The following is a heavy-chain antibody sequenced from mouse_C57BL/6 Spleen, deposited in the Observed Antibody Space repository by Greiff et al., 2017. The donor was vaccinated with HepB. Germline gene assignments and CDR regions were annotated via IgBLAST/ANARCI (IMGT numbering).Heavy chain of an antibody. CDR3: ARYKGYYGSSWYFDV. CDR1: GYSITSDY. V-gene: IGHV3-8*01. J-gene: IGHJ1*03. CDR2: ISYSGST. D-gene: IGHD1-1*01. Sequence: EVKLMESGPGLAKPSQTLSLTCSVTGYSITSDYWNWIRKFPGNKLEYMGYISYSGSTYYNPSLKSRISITRDTSKNQYYLQLNSVTTEDTATYYCARYKGYYGSSWYFDVWGTGTTVTVSS.